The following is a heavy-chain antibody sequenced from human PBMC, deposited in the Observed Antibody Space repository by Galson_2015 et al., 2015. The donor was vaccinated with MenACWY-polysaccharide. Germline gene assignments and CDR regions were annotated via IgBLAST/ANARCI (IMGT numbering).Heavy chain of an antibody. J-gene: IGHJ3*02. V-gene: IGHV3-64*02. D-gene: IGHD7-27*01. Sequence: SLRLSCAASGFTFSSHAMHWVRQAPGKGLEYVSAINHDGGSTYYPDSVKGRFIISRDNSKNALYLQMGRLRGDDTAVYYCARDRDSGGAYWGAFDIWGQGTVVTVSS. CDR3: ARDRDSGGAYWGAFDI. CDR1: GFTFSSHA. CDR2: INHDGGST.